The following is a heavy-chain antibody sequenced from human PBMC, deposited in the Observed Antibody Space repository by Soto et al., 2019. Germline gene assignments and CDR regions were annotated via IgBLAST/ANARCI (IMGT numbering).Heavy chain of an antibody. V-gene: IGHV1-2*04. D-gene: IGHD3-3*01. CDR3: ARGMYYDFWSGYYQSTYYGMDA. CDR2: INPNSGGT. CDR1: GYTFTGYY. Sequence: ASVKVSCKASGYTFTGYYVHWVRQAPGQGLEWMGWINPNSGGTNYAQKFQGWVTMTRDTSISTAYMELSRLRSDDTAVYYCARGMYYDFWSGYYQSTYYGMDAWRQRTTVTVSS. J-gene: IGHJ6*02.